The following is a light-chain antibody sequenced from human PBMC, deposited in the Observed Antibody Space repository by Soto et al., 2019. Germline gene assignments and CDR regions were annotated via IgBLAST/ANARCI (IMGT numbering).Light chain of an antibody. J-gene: IGKJ1*01. CDR3: LQYDSSRT. V-gene: IGKV3-20*01. Sequence: EIVLTQSPGNLSLSPGERATLSCRASQSVMSRFLAWYQQKSGQAPRLLIYGTSIRAAGIPERFSGSGSGTDFTLIISRLEPEDFGVYYCLQYDSSRTFGQGTKVEMK. CDR1: QSVMSRF. CDR2: GTS.